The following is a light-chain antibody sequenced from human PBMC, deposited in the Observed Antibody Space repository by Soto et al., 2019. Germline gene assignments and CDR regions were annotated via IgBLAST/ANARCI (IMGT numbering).Light chain of an antibody. J-gene: IGKJ1*01. CDR3: QQYNSYSVRT. Sequence: DIQMTQSPSTLSASVGDRVTITCRASQSISSWLAWYQQKPGKAPKLLIYEASSLESGVPSRFSGSRSGTEFTLTISSLQPDDFATYYCQQYNSYSVRTFGQGTKVEIK. CDR1: QSISSW. V-gene: IGKV1-5*03. CDR2: EAS.